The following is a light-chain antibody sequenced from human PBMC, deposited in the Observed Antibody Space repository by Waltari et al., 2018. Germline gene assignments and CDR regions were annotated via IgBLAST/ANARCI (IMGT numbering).Light chain of an antibody. J-gene: IGLJ1*01. CDR1: SLRGYY. CDR2: GKH. CDR3: YSRDNSGDHLRV. V-gene: IGLV3-19*01. Sequence: SSELTQDPAVSVALGQTVRITCQGDSLRGYYASWYQQKPGQAPVLIIYGKHTRPSGIPDRFSGSSSGNTGSLTITGVQAEDEADYYCYSRDNSGDHLRVFGTGTKVTVL.